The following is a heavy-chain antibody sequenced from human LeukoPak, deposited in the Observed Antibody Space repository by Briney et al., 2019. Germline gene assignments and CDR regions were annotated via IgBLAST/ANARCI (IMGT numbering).Heavy chain of an antibody. CDR3: AGYSSGRYTFDY. D-gene: IGHD6-19*01. V-gene: IGHV4-59*01. CDR2: IYYSGST. Sequence: SETLSLTCTVSGGSISSYYWSWIRQPPGKGLEWIGYIYYSGSTNYNPSLKSRVTISVDTSKNQFSLKLSSVTAADTAVYYCAGYSSGRYTFDYWGRGTLVTVSS. J-gene: IGHJ2*01. CDR1: GGSISSYY.